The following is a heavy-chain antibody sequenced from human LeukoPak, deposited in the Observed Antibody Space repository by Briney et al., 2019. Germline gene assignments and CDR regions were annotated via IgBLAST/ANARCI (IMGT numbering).Heavy chain of an antibody. CDR1: GFTFSSYW. Sequence: GGSLRLSCAASGFTFSSYWMHWVRQAPGKGLVWVSRINTDGSSTSYADSVKGRFTISRDNAKNSLYLQMNSLRADDTAVYYCARQETSSYNGAFDIWGQGTMVTVSS. CDR3: ARQETSSYNGAFDI. J-gene: IGHJ3*02. V-gene: IGHV3-74*01. CDR2: INTDGSST. D-gene: IGHD1-26*01.